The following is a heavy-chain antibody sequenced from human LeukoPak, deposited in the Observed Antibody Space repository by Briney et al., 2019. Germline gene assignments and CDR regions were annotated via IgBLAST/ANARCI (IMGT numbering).Heavy chain of an antibody. D-gene: IGHD6-13*01. Sequence: PSGTLSLTCVVSDGSISNSNWWSWVRQPPGKGLEWIGEIYHSGRTNYNPSLKSRVTISVDTSKNQFSLKLSSVTAADTAVYYCARVQKPAAAPYFDYWGQGTLVTVSS. J-gene: IGHJ4*02. CDR2: IYHSGRT. CDR3: ARVQKPAAAPYFDY. V-gene: IGHV4-4*02. CDR1: DGSISNSNW.